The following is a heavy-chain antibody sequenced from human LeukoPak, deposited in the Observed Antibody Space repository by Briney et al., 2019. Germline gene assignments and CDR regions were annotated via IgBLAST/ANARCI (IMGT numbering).Heavy chain of an antibody. CDR1: GYTLTELS. CDR2: FDPEDGET. CDR3: ARAHERLTTVVTSEDYYYYYMDV. J-gene: IGHJ6*03. Sequence: ASVKVSCKVSGYTLTELSMHWVRQAPGKGLEWMGGFDPEDGETIYAQKFQGRVTMTEDTSTDTAYMELSSLRSEDTAVYYCARAHERLTTVVTSEDYYYYYMDVWGKGTTVTVSS. V-gene: IGHV1-24*01. D-gene: IGHD4-23*01.